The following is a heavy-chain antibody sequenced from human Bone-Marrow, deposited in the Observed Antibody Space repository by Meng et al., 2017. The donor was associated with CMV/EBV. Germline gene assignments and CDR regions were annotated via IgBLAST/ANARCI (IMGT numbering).Heavy chain of an antibody. V-gene: IGHV4-38-2*02. Sequence: GSLRLSCTVSGYSISSGYYWGWIRQPPGKGLEWIGSIYHSGSTYYNPSLKSRVTISVDTSKNQFSLKLSSVTAADTAVYYCARSAPGYSGYDWGGEDYWGQGTLVTVSS. CDR2: IYHSGST. CDR3: ARSAPGYSGYDWGGEDY. D-gene: IGHD5-12*01. J-gene: IGHJ4*02. CDR1: GYSISSGYY.